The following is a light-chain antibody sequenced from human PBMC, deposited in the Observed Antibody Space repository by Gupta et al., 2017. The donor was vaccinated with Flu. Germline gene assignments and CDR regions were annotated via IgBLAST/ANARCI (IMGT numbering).Light chain of an antibody. CDR1: QSLLHSNGYNF. V-gene: IGKV2-28*01. CDR2: LGS. Sequence: DNVMTQSPLSLPVTPGEPASISCRSSQSLLHSNGYNFLDWYLQKPGQSPQLLIYLGSYRASGVPDTFSGSGSGTDFTLKISRVEAEDVGVYYCMQALQTPYTFGQGTKLEIK. J-gene: IGKJ2*01. CDR3: MQALQTPYT.